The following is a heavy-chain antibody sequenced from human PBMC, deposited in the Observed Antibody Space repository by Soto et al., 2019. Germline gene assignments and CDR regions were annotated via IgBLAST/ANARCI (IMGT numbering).Heavy chain of an antibody. J-gene: IGHJ6*02. CDR1: GYTFSNFA. CDR3: ARDRAEFGEISYYYYGMDV. D-gene: IGHD3-10*01. V-gene: IGHV1-3*01. Sequence: ASVKVSCKASGYTFSNFAMHWVRQAPGQRLEWMGWINAGNWNTKYSQKFQGRVTITADKSTSTAYMELSSLRSEDTAVYYCARDRAEFGEISYYYYGMDVWGQGTTVTVSS. CDR2: INAGNWNT.